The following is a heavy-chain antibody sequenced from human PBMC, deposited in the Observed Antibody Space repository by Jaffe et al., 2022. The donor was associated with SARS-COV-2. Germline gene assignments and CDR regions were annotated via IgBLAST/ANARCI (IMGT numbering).Heavy chain of an antibody. CDR3: ARGPGVRNGGPYDY. V-gene: IGHV4-34*01. CDR1: GGSFSGYY. Sequence: QVQLQQWGAGLLKPSETLSLTCAVYGGSFSGYYWSWIRQPPGKGLEWIGEINHSGSTNYNPSLKSRVTISVDTSKNQFSLKLSSVTAADTAVYYCARGPGVRNGGPYDYWGQGTLVTVSS. CDR2: INHSGST. J-gene: IGHJ4*02. D-gene: IGHD2-15*01.